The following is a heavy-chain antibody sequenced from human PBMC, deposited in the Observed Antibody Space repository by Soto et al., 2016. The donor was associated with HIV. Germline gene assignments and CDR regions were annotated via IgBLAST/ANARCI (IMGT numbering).Heavy chain of an antibody. Sequence: EMQLVESGGDLVQPGGSLRLSRVVSGSTVNSDYMSWVRQPPGKGLEWVSLIYGGGSTSYADSVKGRFTISRDKSKSTVYLQMNSLRVEDTAVYYCALGRFQYIWGQGTLVTVSS. D-gene: IGHD3-3*01. J-gene: IGHJ1*01. V-gene: IGHV3-66*01. CDR1: GSTVNSDY. CDR3: ALGRFQYI. CDR2: IYGGGST.